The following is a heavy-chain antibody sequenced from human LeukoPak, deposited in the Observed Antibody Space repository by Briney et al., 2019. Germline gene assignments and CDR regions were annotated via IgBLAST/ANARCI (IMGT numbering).Heavy chain of an antibody. D-gene: IGHD3-10*01. Sequence: SETLSLTCTVSGGSISSYYWSWIRQPPGKGLEWIGCIYYSGSTNYNPSLKSRVTISVDTSKNQFSLKLSSVTAADTAVYYCARESVLWFGELFWGDSGWFDPWGQGTLVTVSS. CDR3: ARESVLWFGELFWGDSGWFDP. J-gene: IGHJ5*02. V-gene: IGHV4-59*01. CDR2: IYYSGST. CDR1: GGSISSYY.